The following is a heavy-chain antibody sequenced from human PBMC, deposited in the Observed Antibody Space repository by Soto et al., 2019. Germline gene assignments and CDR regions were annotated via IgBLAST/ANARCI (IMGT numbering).Heavy chain of an antibody. CDR2: ISGSGGST. CDR3: AKVGTIVVVVAATFDY. D-gene: IGHD2-15*01. Sequence: PGGSLRLSCAASGFTFSSYAMSWVRQAPGKGLEWVSAISGSGGSTYYADSVKGRFTISRDNSKNTLYLQMNSLRAEDTAVYYCAKVGTIVVVVAATFDYWGQGTLVTVSS. J-gene: IGHJ4*02. CDR1: GFTFSSYA. V-gene: IGHV3-23*01.